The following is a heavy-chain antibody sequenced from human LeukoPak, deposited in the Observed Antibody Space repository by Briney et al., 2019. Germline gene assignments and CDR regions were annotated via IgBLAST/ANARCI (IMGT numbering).Heavy chain of an antibody. D-gene: IGHD3-22*01. CDR2: IIPIFATA. CDR1: GGAFSSYA. Sequence: ASVKVSCKASGGAFSSYAISWVRQAPGQGLEWMGGIIPIFATANYAQKFQGRVTITADESTSTAYMELSSLRSEDTAVYYCARGPITTRSHFDYWGQGTLVTVSS. J-gene: IGHJ4*02. CDR3: ARGPITTRSHFDY. V-gene: IGHV1-69*01.